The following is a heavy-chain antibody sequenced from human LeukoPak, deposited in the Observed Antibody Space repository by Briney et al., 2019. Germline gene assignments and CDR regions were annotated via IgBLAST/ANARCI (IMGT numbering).Heavy chain of an antibody. CDR2: ISYDGTNK. J-gene: IGHJ4*02. Sequence: GGSLRLSCAASGFTFTNYALHWVRQAPGKGLEWVAVISYDGTNKYYADSVKGRFTISRDNSKNTLSLQMNSLRAEDTAVYYCARANGQLWTTPDYWGQGTLVTISS. D-gene: IGHD5-18*01. V-gene: IGHV3-30-3*01. CDR3: ARANGQLWTTPDY. CDR1: GFTFTNYA.